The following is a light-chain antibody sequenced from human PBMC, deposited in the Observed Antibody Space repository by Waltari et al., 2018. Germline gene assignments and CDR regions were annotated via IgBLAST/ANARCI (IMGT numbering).Light chain of an antibody. CDR2: RAS. V-gene: IGKV1-33*01. Sequence: DIQMPQSPSSLSASVGDRVTITCRASQGINSWLAWYQQKPGKAPKLLIYRASNLETGVQSRFSGTGSGTDFILTISSLQPEDIATYYCQQHDNSPYSFGQGTKLEIK. CDR3: QQHDNSPYS. J-gene: IGKJ2*03. CDR1: QGINSW.